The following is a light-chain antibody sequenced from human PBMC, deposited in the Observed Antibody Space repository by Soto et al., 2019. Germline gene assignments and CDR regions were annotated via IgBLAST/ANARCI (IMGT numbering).Light chain of an antibody. J-gene: IGKJ1*01. CDR2: GAS. V-gene: IGKV3-20*01. CDR1: QSVSSSY. CDR3: QQYCSPPPWT. Sequence: EIVLTQSPGTLSLSPGERATLSCRASQSVSSSYLAWYQQKPGQAPRLLIYGASSRATGIPDRFSGSGSGTDFTLTIIILEPEDFAGYYCQQYCSPPPWTFGQGTKVEIK.